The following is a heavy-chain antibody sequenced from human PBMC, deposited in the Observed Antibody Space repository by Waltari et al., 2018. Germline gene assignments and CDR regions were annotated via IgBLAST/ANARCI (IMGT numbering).Heavy chain of an antibody. V-gene: IGHV4-59*01. CDR2: IYYSGST. D-gene: IGHD6-13*01. Sequence: QVQLQESGPGLVKPSETLSLTCTVSGGSISSYYWSWLRPPPGKGLEWIGYIYYSGSTNYNPSLKSRVTISVDTSKNQFSLKLSSVTAVDTAVYYCARGRIAAAVTGGDAFDIWGQGTMVTVSS. CDR3: ARGRIAAAVTGGDAFDI. J-gene: IGHJ3*02. CDR1: GGSISSYY.